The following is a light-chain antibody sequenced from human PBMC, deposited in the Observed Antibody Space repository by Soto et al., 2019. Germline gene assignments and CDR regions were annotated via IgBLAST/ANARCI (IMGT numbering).Light chain of an antibody. CDR2: AAS. Sequence: DIQMTQSPSSLSASVGDSVLITCRASQGIGTGLAWYQKNPGEAPKRLIYAASILHSGASSWFSGSGSGTDFTLTISSLQSEDFATYYCLQHNTYPYTFGQGTRLEI. J-gene: IGKJ2*01. CDR3: LQHNTYPYT. V-gene: IGKV1-17*01. CDR1: QGIGTG.